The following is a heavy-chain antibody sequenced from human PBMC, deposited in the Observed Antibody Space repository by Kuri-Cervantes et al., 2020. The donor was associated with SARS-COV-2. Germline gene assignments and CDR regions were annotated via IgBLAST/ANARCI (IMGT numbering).Heavy chain of an antibody. J-gene: IGHJ6*02. CDR1: GFTFSSYW. D-gene: IGHD3-3*01. V-gene: IGHV3-74*01. Sequence: GESLKISCAASGFTFSSYWMHWVRQAPGKGLVWASRINSDGSSTSYADSAEGRFTISRDNAKNTLYLQMNSLRAEDTAVYYCARDRYDFWSGLGYYYYGMDVWGQGTTVTVSS. CDR2: INSDGSST. CDR3: ARDRYDFWSGLGYYYYGMDV.